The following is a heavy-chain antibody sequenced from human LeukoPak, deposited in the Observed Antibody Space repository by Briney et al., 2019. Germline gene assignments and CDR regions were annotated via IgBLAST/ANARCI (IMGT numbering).Heavy chain of an antibody. CDR1: GGSISSYY. J-gene: IGHJ6*02. CDR2: IYYSGST. CDR3: ARDPYYYGMDV. Sequence: SGTLSLTCTVSGGSISSYYWSWIRQPPGKGLEWIGYIYYSGSTNYNPSLKSRATISVDTSKNQFSLKLSSVTAADTAVYYCARDPYYYGMDVWGQGTTVTVSS. V-gene: IGHV4-59*01.